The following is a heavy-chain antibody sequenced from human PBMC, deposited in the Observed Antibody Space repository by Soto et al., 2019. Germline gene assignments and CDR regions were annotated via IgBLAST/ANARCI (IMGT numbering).Heavy chain of an antibody. CDR1: REYVSTYF. V-gene: IGHV4-34*01. CDR2: VNHTGRS. J-gene: IGHJ3*02. CDR3: ARGGSSDWQVAFDI. D-gene: IGHD6-19*01. Sequence: PSETLALTCSVSREYVSTYFWHWIRQSPGKGLDGIVQVNHTGRSKYNPSLRSRVTMSIDMYRNQFSLKLTSVTAADTAVYYCARGGSSDWQVAFDIWAQGTMVTISS.